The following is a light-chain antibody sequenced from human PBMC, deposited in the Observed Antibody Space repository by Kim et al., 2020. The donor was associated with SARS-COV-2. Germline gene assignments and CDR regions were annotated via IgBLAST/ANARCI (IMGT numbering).Light chain of an antibody. CDR1: QSVTRY. CDR3: QQRDNWPPGAT. Sequence: PAKRATLSCRASQSVTRYLAWYQQKPGQAPRLLIYDISNRATGIPARFSGSGSGTDFTLTISSLEPEDFAVYYCQQRDNWPPGATFGGGTKVDIK. J-gene: IGKJ4*01. CDR2: DIS. V-gene: IGKV3-11*01.